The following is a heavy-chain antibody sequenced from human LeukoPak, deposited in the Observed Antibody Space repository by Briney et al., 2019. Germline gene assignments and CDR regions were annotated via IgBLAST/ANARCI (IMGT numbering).Heavy chain of an antibody. D-gene: IGHD3-22*01. Sequence: PGGSLRLSCAASVYTFSDFSVSWVRHGPGKGLEWVSSIFVRSNYRYYADTVRGRFTISRYDARDSLFLQMNSLRAEDTAVYFCVRLRRNNDRSGYYYYYDYWGQGTLVTVSS. CDR1: VYTFSDFS. CDR3: VRLRRNNDRSGYYYYYDY. CDR2: IFVRSNYR. V-gene: IGHV3-21*01. J-gene: IGHJ4*02.